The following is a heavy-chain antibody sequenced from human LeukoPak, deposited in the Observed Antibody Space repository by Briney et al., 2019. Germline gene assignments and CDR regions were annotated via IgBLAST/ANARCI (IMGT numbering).Heavy chain of an antibody. CDR1: GGTFSSYA. J-gene: IGHJ4*02. CDR3: TRPLQVGYSYDFDH. CDR2: IIPIFGTT. D-gene: IGHD5-18*01. V-gene: IGHV1-69*06. Sequence: GASVKVSCKASGGTFSSYAISWVRQAPGQGLEWMGGIIPIFGTTNYAQKFQGRVTITADKSTSTAYMELSSLRSEDTALYYCTRPLQVGYSYDFDHWGQGTLVTVSS.